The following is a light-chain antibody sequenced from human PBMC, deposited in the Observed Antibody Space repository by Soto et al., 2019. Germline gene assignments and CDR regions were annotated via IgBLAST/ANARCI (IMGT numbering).Light chain of an antibody. Sequence: DIQMTQSPSSLSASVGDRVTITCRAGQNIFSSLKWYQQKPGKAPKLLIYAASSLQSGVPSRFSGSGSGTDFTLTITSLQPEDFATYYCQQSYNSPPITFGQGTRLEIK. J-gene: IGKJ5*01. CDR3: QQSYNSPPIT. V-gene: IGKV1-39*01. CDR1: QNIFSS. CDR2: AAS.